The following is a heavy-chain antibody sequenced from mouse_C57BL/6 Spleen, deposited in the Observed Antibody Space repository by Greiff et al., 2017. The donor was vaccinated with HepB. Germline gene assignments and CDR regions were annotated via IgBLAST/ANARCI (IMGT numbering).Heavy chain of an antibody. V-gene: IGHV1-26*01. CDR3: ARWGSEGFAY. J-gene: IGHJ3*01. CDR2: INPNNGGT. CDR1: GYTFTDYY. Sequence: EVQLQQSGPELVKPGASVKISCKASGYTFTDYYMNWVKQSHGKSLEWIGDINPNNGGTSYNQKFKGKATLTVDKSSSTAYMELRSLTSEDSAVYYSARWGSEGFAYWGQGTLVTVSA.